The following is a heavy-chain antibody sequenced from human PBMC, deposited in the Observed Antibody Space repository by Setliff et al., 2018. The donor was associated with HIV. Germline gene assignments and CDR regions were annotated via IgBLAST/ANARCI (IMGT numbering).Heavy chain of an antibody. CDR1: GFNFRSYG. J-gene: IGHJ4*02. D-gene: IGHD3-10*01. CDR3: AKDTQTGYYDY. Sequence: GGSLRLSCAASGFNFRSYGMTWVRQAPGKGLDWVAHIGSSNHGIHYTASVQGRFTVSRDNANNLLFLQMNNLRVEDTAVYYCAKDTQTGYYDYWGQGTLVTAPQ. V-gene: IGHV3-48*04. CDR2: IGSSNHGI.